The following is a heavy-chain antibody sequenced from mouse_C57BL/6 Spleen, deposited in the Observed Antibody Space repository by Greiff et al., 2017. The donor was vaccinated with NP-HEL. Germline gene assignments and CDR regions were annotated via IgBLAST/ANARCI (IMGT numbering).Heavy chain of an antibody. CDR1: GYTFTSYW. CDR3: ARPGGSSYVGWFAY. CDR2: IDPSDSET. J-gene: IGHJ3*01. D-gene: IGHD1-1*01. V-gene: IGHV1-52*01. Sequence: QVQLQQPGAELVRPGSSVKLSCKASGYTFTSYWMHWVKQRPIQGLEWIGNIDPSDSETHYNQKFKDKATLTVDKSSSTAYMQLSSLTSEDSAVYYCARPGGSSYVGWFAYWGQGTLVTVSA.